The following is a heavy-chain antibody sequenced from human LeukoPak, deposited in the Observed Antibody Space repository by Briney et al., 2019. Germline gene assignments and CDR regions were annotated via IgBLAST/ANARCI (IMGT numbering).Heavy chain of an antibody. Sequence: ASVKVSCKASGYTFTSYDINWVRQATGQGLEWMGWMNPNSGNTGYAQKFQGRVTMTRNTSISTAYMELSSLRSEDTAVYYCASSTTVTGWPDPWGQGTLVTVSS. CDR2: MNPNSGNT. CDR1: GYTFTSYD. J-gene: IGHJ5*02. V-gene: IGHV1-8*01. D-gene: IGHD5/OR15-5a*01. CDR3: ASSTTVTGWPDP.